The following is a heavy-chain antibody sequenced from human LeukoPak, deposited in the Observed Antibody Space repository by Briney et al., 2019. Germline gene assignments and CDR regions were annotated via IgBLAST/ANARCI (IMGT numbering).Heavy chain of an antibody. Sequence: PVKVSCKASGGTFSSYANSWVRQAPGQGLEWMGGIIPIFGTANYAQKFQGRVTITADESTSTAYMELSSLRSEDTAVYYCARALPHRSIAVAGIRYYYYYGMDVWGQGTTVTVSS. V-gene: IGHV1-69*13. D-gene: IGHD6-19*01. CDR3: ARALPHRSIAVAGIRYYYYYGMDV. J-gene: IGHJ6*02. CDR1: GGTFSSYA. CDR2: IIPIFGTA.